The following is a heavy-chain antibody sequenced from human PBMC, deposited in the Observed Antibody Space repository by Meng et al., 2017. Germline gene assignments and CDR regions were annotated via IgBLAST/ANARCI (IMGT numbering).Heavy chain of an antibody. J-gene: IGHJ3*02. CDR3: ARGFSHYGSGSYWARDAFDI. D-gene: IGHD3-10*01. CDR1: GFTFSSYA. Sequence: ESLKISCAASGFTFSSYAMSWVRQAPGKGLEWIGEINHSGSTNYNPSLKSRVTISVDTSKNQFSLKLSSVTAADTAVYYCARGFSHYGSGSYWARDAFDIWGQGTMVTVSS. V-gene: IGHV4-34*01. CDR2: INHSGST.